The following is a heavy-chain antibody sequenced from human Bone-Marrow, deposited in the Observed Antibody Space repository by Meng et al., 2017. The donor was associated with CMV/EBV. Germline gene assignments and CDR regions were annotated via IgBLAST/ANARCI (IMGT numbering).Heavy chain of an antibody. D-gene: IGHD3-22*01. CDR2: ISPYNGNT. J-gene: IGHJ4*02. Sequence: ASVKVSCKTSGYTFASNGISWVRQAPGQGLEWMGWISPYNGNTNYEQNLQGRVTMTTDTSTSTAYMELRSLRSDDTAVYYCARGRDYYDSSGYYYPSFDYWGQGTLVTVSS. V-gene: IGHV1-18*01. CDR3: ARGRDYYDSSGYYYPSFDY. CDR1: GYTFASNG.